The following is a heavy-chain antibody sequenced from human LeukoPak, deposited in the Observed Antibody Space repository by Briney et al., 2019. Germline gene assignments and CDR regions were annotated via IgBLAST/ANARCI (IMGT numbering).Heavy chain of an antibody. V-gene: IGHV3-21*01. CDR2: ISTSSSYI. D-gene: IGHD3-10*02. CDR3: AELGITMIGGV. CDR1: GFTFSSYS. Sequence: GGSLRLSCAASGFTFSSYSLSCVRQAPGKGLDCVSSISTSSSYIYYADSVKGRFTISRDNAKNSLYLQMNSLRAEDTAVYYCAELGITMIGGVWGKGTTVTISS. J-gene: IGHJ6*04.